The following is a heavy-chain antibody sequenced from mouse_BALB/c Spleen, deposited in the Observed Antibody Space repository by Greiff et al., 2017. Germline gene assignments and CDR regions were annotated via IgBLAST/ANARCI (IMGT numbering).Heavy chain of an antibody. Sequence: EVKVVESGGGLVKPGGSLKLSCAASGFTFSSYTMSWVRQTPEKRLEWVAYISNGGGSTYYPDTVKGRFTISRDNAKNTLYLQMSSLKSEDTAMYYCARLYYGSSYAMDYWGQGTSVTVSS. D-gene: IGHD1-1*01. V-gene: IGHV5-12-2*01. J-gene: IGHJ4*01. CDR1: GFTFSSYT. CDR2: ISNGGGST. CDR3: ARLYYGSSYAMDY.